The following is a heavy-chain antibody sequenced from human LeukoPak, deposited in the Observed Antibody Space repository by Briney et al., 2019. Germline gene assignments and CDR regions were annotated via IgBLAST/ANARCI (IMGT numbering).Heavy chain of an antibody. CDR2: INHSGST. Sequence: SETLSLTCAVYGGSFSGYYWSWIRQPPGKGLEWIGEINHSGSTNYNPSLKSRVTISVDTSKNQFSLKLSSVTAADTAVYYCARNYYGFRDYGRDVWGKGTTVTVSS. D-gene: IGHD3-10*01. J-gene: IGHJ6*04. CDR1: GGSFSGYY. CDR3: ARNYYGFRDYGRDV. V-gene: IGHV4-34*01.